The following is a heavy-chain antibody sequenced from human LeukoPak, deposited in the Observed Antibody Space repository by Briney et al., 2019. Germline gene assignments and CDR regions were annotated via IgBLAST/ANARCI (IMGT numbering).Heavy chain of an antibody. J-gene: IGHJ6*02. V-gene: IGHV3-53*01. CDR3: ARSFSAHMAWSGYSTYYYYGMDV. CDR2: IYSGGST. D-gene: IGHD3-3*01. Sequence: GGSLRLSCAASGFTVSSNYMSWVRQAPGKGLEWVSVIYSGGSTYYADSVKGRFTISRDNSKNTLYLQMNSLRAEAQAVYYCARSFSAHMAWSGYSTYYYYGMDVWGQGTTVTVSS. CDR1: GFTVSSNY.